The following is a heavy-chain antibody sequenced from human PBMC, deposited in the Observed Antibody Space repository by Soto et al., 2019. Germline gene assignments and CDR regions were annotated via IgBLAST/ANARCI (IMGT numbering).Heavy chain of an antibody. Sequence: GGSLRLSCAASGFTFSSYDMHWVRQATGKGLEWVSAIGTAGDTYYPGSVKGRFTISRENAKNSLYLQMNSLRAGDTAVYYCARGGQPLLYYYYGMDVWGQGTTVTVSS. CDR1: GFTFSSYD. CDR2: IGTAGDT. V-gene: IGHV3-13*01. J-gene: IGHJ6*02. CDR3: ARGGQPLLYYYYGMDV. D-gene: IGHD2-21*02.